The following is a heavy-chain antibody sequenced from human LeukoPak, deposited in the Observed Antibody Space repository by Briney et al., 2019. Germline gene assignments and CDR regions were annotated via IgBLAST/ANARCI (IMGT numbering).Heavy chain of an antibody. D-gene: IGHD5-12*01. CDR2: MNPNSGNT. V-gene: IGHV1-8*01. Sequence: GASVKVSCKASGNTFTSYDINWVRQATGQGLEWMGWMNPNSGNTGYAQKFQGRITMTRDTSISTAYMELSSLRSEDTVVYYCAKAGIVATMNADWFDPWGQGTLVTVSS. J-gene: IGHJ5*02. CDR1: GNTFTSYD. CDR3: AKAGIVATMNADWFDP.